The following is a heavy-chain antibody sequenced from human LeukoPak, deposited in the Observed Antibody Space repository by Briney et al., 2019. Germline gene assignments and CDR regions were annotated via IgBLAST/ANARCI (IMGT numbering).Heavy chain of an antibody. CDR2: ISYDGSNK. D-gene: IGHD2-2*01. V-gene: IGHV3-30-3*01. J-gene: IGHJ4*02. CDR3: ARDREYQLLLVYLDY. CDR1: GFTFGDYA. Sequence: GGSLRLSCTASGFTFGDYAMSWVRQAPGKGLEWVAVISYDGSNKYYADSVKGRFTISRDNSKNTLYLQMNSLRAEDTAVYYCARDREYQLLLVYLDYWGQGTLVTVSS.